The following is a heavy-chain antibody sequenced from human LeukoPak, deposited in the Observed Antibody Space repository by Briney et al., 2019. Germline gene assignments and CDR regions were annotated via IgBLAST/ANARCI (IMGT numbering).Heavy chain of an antibody. CDR1: GYNFPIYW. Sequence: GESLKISCQGSGYNFPIYWIGWVRQMPGQGLEWMGIIYPDDSNTIYGPSFQGQVTISAGKSINTAYLEWSSLKASDTAIYYCAILGCSSTSCYRPFDYWGQGTLVTVSS. J-gene: IGHJ4*02. CDR2: IYPDDSNT. V-gene: IGHV5-51*01. D-gene: IGHD2-2*01. CDR3: AILGCSSTSCYRPFDY.